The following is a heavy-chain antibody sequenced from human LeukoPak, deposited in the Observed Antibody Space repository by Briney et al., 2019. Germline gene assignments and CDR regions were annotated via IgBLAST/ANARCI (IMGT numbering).Heavy chain of an antibody. CDR3: ARGPTGYDSSGPPG. J-gene: IGHJ4*02. CDR2: INHSGST. V-gene: IGHV4-34*01. Sequence: SETLSLTCAVYGGSFSGYYWSWIRQPPGKGLEWIGEINHSGSTNYNPSLESRVTISVDTSKNQFSLKLSSVTAADTAVYYCARGPTGYDSSGPPGWGQGTLVTVSS. CDR1: GGSFSGYY. D-gene: IGHD3-22*01.